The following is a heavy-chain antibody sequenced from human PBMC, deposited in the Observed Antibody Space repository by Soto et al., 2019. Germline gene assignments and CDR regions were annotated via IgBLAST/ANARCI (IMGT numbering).Heavy chain of an antibody. Sequence: PSETLSLTCTVSGGSVSSGSYYWSWIRQPPGKGLEWIGYIYYSGSTNYNPSLKSRVTISVDTSKNQFSLKLSSVTAADTAVYYCARDPIVGATRFDYWGQGTLVTVS. D-gene: IGHD1-26*01. CDR3: ARDPIVGATRFDY. CDR2: IYYSGST. CDR1: GGSVSSGSYY. V-gene: IGHV4-61*01. J-gene: IGHJ4*02.